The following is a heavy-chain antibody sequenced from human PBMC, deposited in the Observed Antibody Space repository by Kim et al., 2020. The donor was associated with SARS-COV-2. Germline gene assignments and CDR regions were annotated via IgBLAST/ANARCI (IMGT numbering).Heavy chain of an antibody. D-gene: IGHD2-2*02. V-gene: IGHV3-23*01. Sequence: GGSLRLSCAASGFIFSDYAMSWVRQVPGKGLEWVSAINSGGNTYYTDSVKGRFIISRDNSKNTVFLQMNSLRVEDTAVYYCAKETIRADIITIDYWGQGTLVTVSS. J-gene: IGHJ4*02. CDR2: INSGGNT. CDR1: GFIFSDYA. CDR3: AKETIRADIITIDY.